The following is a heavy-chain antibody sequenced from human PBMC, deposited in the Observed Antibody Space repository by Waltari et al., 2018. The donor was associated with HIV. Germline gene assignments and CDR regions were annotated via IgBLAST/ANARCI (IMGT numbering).Heavy chain of an antibody. V-gene: IGHV3-74*01. D-gene: IGHD3-10*01. Sequence: EVQLVQSGGGLIKPGGSLSLSCAASGFSVSSYCMHWVRQTPGKGLVWVSRINIDGSRRDYADSVRGRFTISRDSAKNTLSLQMNSLTEEDTAVYYCSRDTFGEYDYWGQGTLVTVSS. CDR1: GFSVSSYC. J-gene: IGHJ4*02. CDR2: INIDGSRR. CDR3: SRDTFGEYDY.